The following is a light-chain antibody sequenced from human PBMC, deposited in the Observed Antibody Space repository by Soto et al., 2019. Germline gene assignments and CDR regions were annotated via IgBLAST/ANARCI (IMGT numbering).Light chain of an antibody. Sequence: QSVLTQPASVSGSPGQTITISCTGTSSDVGGYNYVSWYQQHPGKANKLMIYDVSNRPSGVANRFSGAKSGNTASLTISGLQEEYEAHDYCSSYTSSSTLVFGGGTKLTVL. V-gene: IGLV2-14*01. CDR3: SSYTSSSTLV. J-gene: IGLJ2*01. CDR2: DVS. CDR1: SSDVGGYNY.